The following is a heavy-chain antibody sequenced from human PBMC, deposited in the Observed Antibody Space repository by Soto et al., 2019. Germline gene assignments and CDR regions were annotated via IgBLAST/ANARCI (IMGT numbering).Heavy chain of an antibody. D-gene: IGHD3-16*01. CDR2: IYYSGST. CDR3: ARVGGINWFDP. Sequence: QVQLQESGPGLVKPSQTLSLTCTVSGGSISSGGYYWSWIRQHPGKGLEWIGYIYYSGSTYYNPSLKSRVTKSVDPSKKQFSLKLSSVTAADTAVYYCARVGGINWFDPWGQGTLVTVSS. CDR1: GGSISSGGYY. J-gene: IGHJ5*02. V-gene: IGHV4-31*03.